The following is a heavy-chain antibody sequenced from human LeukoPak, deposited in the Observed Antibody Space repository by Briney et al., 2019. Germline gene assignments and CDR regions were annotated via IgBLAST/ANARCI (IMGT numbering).Heavy chain of an antibody. J-gene: IGHJ5*02. CDR2: IYPGDSDT. D-gene: IGHD5-12*01. V-gene: IGHV5-51*01. CDR3: ARSRRWLPNPAGFDP. CDR1: GYSFTSYW. Sequence: GESLKIYCKGSGYSFTSYWIGWVRQMPGKGLEWMGIIYPGDSDTRYSPSFQGQVTISADKSISTAYLQWSSLKASDTAMYYCARSRRWLPNPAGFDPWGQGTLVTVSS.